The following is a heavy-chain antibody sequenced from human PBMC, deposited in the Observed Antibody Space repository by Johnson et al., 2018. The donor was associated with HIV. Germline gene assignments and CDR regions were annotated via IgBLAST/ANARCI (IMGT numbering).Heavy chain of an antibody. Sequence: VQLVESGGGVVQPGRSLRLSCAASGFSFSSYAMHWVRQSPGKGLEWVAVISFDGGDKYYADSVKGRFTISRDNSKSTFFLQMNSLTPGDTGVYYCAKERRAPRAFDIWGQGTMVTVSS. J-gene: IGHJ3*02. CDR1: GFSFSSYA. CDR3: AKERRAPRAFDI. V-gene: IGHV3-30*18. CDR2: ISFDGGDK.